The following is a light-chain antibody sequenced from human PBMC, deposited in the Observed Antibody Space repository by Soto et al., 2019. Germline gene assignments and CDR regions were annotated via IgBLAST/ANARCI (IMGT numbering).Light chain of an antibody. CDR2: GAS. Sequence: ESVLTQSPGTLSLSPGDRATLSCRASQTVIKDYLAWYQRKPGQAPRLLIYGASNRATGIPDRFRGGGSGTDFTLTISRLEPEDSALYYCQKYETSPYTFGQGTKLEIK. V-gene: IGKV3-20*01. J-gene: IGKJ2*01. CDR3: QKYETSPYT. CDR1: QTVIKDY.